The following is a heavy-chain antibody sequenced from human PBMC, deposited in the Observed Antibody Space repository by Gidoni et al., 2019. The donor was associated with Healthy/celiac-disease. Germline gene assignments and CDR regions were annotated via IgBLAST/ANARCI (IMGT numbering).Heavy chain of an antibody. CDR2: ISSSGSYI. J-gene: IGHJ4*02. D-gene: IGHD3-3*01. CDR1: GFTFCSYS. CDR3: ARDGLTIFGVVTL. V-gene: IGHV3-21*01. Sequence: EVQLVESGGGLVKPGGSLRLSCAASGFTFCSYSMNWVRQAPGKGLEWVSSISSSGSYIYYADSVKGRFTISRDNAKNSLYLQMNSLRAEDTAVYYCARDGLTIFGVVTLWGQGTLVTVSS.